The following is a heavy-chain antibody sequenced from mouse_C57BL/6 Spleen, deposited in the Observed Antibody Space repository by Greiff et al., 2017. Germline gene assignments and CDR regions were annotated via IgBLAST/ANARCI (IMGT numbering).Heavy chain of an antibody. V-gene: IGHV1-80*01. CDR2: IYPGDGDT. CDR1: GYAFSSYW. D-gene: IGHD3-1*01. J-gene: IGHJ1*03. CDR3: ARGTGPNWYFDV. Sequence: QVQLQQSGAELVKPGASVKISCKASGYAFSSYWMNWVKQRPGKGLEWIGQIYPGDGDTNYNGKFKGKATLTADKSSSTAYTQLSSLTSEDSAVYFCARGTGPNWYFDVWGTGTTVTVSS.